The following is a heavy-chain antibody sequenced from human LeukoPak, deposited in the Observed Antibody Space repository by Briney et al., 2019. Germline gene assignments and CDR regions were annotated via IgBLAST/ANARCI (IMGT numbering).Heavy chain of an antibody. V-gene: IGHV3-33*01. CDR2: IWYDGSNK. Sequence: GGSLRLSCAASGFTFSSYGMHWVRQAPGKGLEWVAVIWYDGSNKYYADSVKGRFTISRDNSKNTLYLQMNSLRAEDTAVYYCARDGGGLGAFGIWGQGTMVTVSS. D-gene: IGHD3-16*01. J-gene: IGHJ3*02. CDR1: GFTFSSYG. CDR3: ARDGGGLGAFGI.